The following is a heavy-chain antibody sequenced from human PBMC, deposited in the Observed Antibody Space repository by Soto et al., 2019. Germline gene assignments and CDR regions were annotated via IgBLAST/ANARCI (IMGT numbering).Heavy chain of an antibody. D-gene: IGHD3-16*02. CDR2: ISYDGSNK. V-gene: IGHV3-30*18. CDR3: AKDRGSYYDYVWGSYRFPYDAFDI. J-gene: IGHJ3*02. CDR1: GFTFSSYG. Sequence: GGSMRLSCAASGFTFSSYGMHWVRQAPGKGLEWVAVISYDGSNKYYADSVKGRFTISRDNSKNTLYLQMNSLRAEDAAVYYCAKDRGSYYDYVWGSYRFPYDAFDIWGQGTMVTVSS.